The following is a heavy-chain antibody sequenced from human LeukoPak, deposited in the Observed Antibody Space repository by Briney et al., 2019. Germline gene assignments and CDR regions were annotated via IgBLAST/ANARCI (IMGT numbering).Heavy chain of an antibody. CDR1: GYTFTSYY. V-gene: IGHV1-46*01. CDR3: ARTQLNDFWSGYYKGGKEFDY. CDR2: INPSGGST. J-gene: IGHJ4*02. Sequence: ASVKVSCKASGYTFTSYYMHWVRQAPGQGLEWMGIINPSGGSTSYAQKFQGRVTMTRDTSTSTVYMELSSLRSEDTAVYYCARTQLNDFWSGYYKGGKEFDYWGQGTLVTVSS. D-gene: IGHD3-3*01.